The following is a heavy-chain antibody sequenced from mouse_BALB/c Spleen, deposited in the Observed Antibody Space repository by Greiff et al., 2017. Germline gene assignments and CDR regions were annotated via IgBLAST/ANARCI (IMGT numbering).Heavy chain of an antibody. J-gene: IGHJ4*01. CDR1: GFSLTSYG. V-gene: IGHV2-9*02. CDR2: IRAGGST. D-gene: IGHD1-1*01. CDR3: ARDYYGSRYGAMDY. Sequence: QVQLKESGPGLVAPSQSLSITCTVSGFSLTSYGVHWVRQPPGKGLEWLGVIRAGGSTNYNSALMSRLSISKDNSKSQVFLKMNSLQTDDTAMYYCARDYYGSRYGAMDYWGQGTSVTVSS.